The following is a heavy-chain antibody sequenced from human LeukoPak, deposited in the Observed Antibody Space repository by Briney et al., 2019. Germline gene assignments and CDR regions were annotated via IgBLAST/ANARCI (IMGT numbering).Heavy chain of an antibody. Sequence: SVKVSCKASGGTFSSYTISWVRQAPGQGLEWMGRIIPILGIANYAQKFQGRVTITADKSTSTAYMELSSLRSEDTAVYYCARDAPNWNDIVYWRQGTLVTVSS. CDR3: ARDAPNWNDIVY. V-gene: IGHV1-69*04. CDR1: GGTFSSYT. D-gene: IGHD1-20*01. CDR2: IIPILGIA. J-gene: IGHJ4*02.